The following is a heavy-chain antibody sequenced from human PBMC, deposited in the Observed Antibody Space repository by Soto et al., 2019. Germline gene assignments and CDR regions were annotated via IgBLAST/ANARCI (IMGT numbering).Heavy chain of an antibody. V-gene: IGHV4-39*01. CDR3: ARLEVLATISYGFDF. D-gene: IGHD5-12*01. Sequence: SETLSLTCSVSDDSINSDKYYWGWIRQPPGKGLEWIGSIYYRGNAYYNPSLQTRVTISLNKSKSQFSLKLNSVTAADSAVYFCARLEVLATISYGFDFWGPGAMVTVSS. CDR2: IYYRGNA. J-gene: IGHJ4*02. CDR1: DDSINSDKYY.